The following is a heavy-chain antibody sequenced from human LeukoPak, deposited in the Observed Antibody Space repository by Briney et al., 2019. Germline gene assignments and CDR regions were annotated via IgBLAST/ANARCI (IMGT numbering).Heavy chain of an antibody. CDR2: TYYRSNRSKWSS. D-gene: IGHD5-24*01. V-gene: IGHV6-1*01. CDR1: GDRVSADSAT. CDR3: TRANYRAFDI. Sequence: SQTLSLTCAISGDRVSADSATWHWIRQSPSKGLEWLGRTYYRSNRSKWSSDYALSVKSRITISPDTSKNEFPLQLNSVTPEDTAVYYCTRANYRAFDIWGQGTMVTVSS. J-gene: IGHJ3*02.